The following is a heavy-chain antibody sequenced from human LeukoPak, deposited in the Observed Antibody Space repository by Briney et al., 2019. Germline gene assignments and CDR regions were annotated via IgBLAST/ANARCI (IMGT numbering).Heavy chain of an antibody. CDR1: GFTFSSYG. V-gene: IGHV3-23*01. D-gene: IGHD6-19*01. Sequence: GGSLRLSCAASGFTFSSYGMSWVRQAPGKGLEWVSAISGSGGSTYYADSVKGRFTISRDNSKNTLYLQMNSLRAEDTAVYYCAKVRTGRAAVAGSAFDIWGQGTMVTVSS. CDR2: ISGSGGST. CDR3: AKVRTGRAAVAGSAFDI. J-gene: IGHJ3*02.